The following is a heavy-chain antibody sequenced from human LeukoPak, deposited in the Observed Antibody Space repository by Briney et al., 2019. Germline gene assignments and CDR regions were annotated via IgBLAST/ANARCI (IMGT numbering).Heavy chain of an antibody. CDR3: ARSLGEAGTFDY. V-gene: IGHV1-69*13. D-gene: IGHD6-19*01. Sequence: SVKVSCKASGDTFSSYAISWVRQAPGQGLEWMGGIIPIFGTANYAQKCQGRVTITADESTSTAYMELSSLRSEDTAVYYCARSLGEAGTFDYWGQGTLVTVSS. CDR2: IIPIFGTA. CDR1: GDTFSSYA. J-gene: IGHJ4*02.